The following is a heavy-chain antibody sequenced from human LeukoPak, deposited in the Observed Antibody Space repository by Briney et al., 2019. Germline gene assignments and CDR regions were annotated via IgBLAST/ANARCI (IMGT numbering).Heavy chain of an antibody. CDR2: TYYRSKWYN. CDR3: ARDSAIGSGWRTDAFDI. CDR1: GDSVSSNSAA. V-gene: IGHV6-1*01. J-gene: IGHJ3*02. D-gene: IGHD6-19*01. Sequence: SQTLSLTCAISGDSVSSNSAAWNWIRQSPSRGPEWLGRTYYRSKWYNDYAVSVKSRITINPDTSKNRFSLQLNSVTPEDTAVYYCARDSAIGSGWRTDAFDIWGQGTMVTVSS.